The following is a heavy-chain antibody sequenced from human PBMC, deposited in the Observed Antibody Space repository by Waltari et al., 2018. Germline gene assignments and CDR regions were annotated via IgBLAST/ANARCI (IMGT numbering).Heavy chain of an antibody. D-gene: IGHD3-10*01. V-gene: IGHV4-59*11. CDR1: GGSISSHY. J-gene: IGHJ3*02. CDR3: ARAGVTSTRGDGNGFDI. CDR2: INHSGST. Sequence: QVQLQQSGPGLLKPSETLSLTCTVSGGSISSHYWSWIRQPPGKGLEWIGDINHSGSTNYNPSLKSRVTISVDTSKNQFSLKLSSVTAADTAVYYCARAGVTSTRGDGNGFDIWGQGTMVTVSS.